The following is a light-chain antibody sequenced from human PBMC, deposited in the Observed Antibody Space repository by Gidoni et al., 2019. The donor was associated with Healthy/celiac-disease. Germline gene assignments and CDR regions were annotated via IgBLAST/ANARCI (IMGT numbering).Light chain of an antibody. Sequence: QSVLTQPPSVSGATGPRGTISCTGSFSNIGAAYEVSWYQPLPGTVPKLLIYADNNRPSGDPDRFSGSKSVTSAALNITGLQDDDEGDYYCQSYDSALRVVFGGGTKVTV. J-gene: IGLJ2*01. CDR1: FSNIGAAYE. CDR3: QSYDSALRVV. V-gene: IGLV1-40*01. CDR2: ADN.